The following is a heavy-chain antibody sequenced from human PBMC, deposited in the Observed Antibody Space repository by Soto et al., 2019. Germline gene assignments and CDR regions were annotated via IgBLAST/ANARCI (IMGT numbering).Heavy chain of an antibody. CDR1: GGTFSSYA. CDR2: IIPIFGTA. D-gene: IGHD2-2*01. J-gene: IGHJ4*02. CDR3: ARVGGTDIVVVPAEFDY. V-gene: IGHV1-69*06. Sequence: QVQLVQSGAEVKKPGSSVKVSCKASGGTFSSYAISWVRQAPGQGLEWMGGIIPIFGTANYAQKFKGRVTITADKSTSTAYMELSSLRSEDTAVYYCARVGGTDIVVVPAEFDYWGQGTLVTVSS.